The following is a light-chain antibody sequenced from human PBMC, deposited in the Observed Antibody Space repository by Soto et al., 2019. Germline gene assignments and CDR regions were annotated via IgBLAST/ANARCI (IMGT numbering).Light chain of an antibody. CDR1: QSISSH. Sequence: DIQMTQSPSSLSASVGDRVTITCRASQSISSHLNWYHQKPGKAPKLLIHDASSLQSGVPSRFSGSGSGTDFTLTIRSLQPEDFGTYYCQQGYSTPLTFGGGTKVDIK. V-gene: IGKV1-39*01. J-gene: IGKJ4*01. CDR3: QQGYSTPLT. CDR2: DAS.